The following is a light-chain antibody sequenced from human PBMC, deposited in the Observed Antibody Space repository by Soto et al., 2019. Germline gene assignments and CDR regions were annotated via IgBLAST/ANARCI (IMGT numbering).Light chain of an antibody. Sequence: QSVLTQPPSASGSPGQSVAISCTGTSSDVGGNNYVSWYQQHPGIAPKLMVYEVTKRPSGVPDRFSGSKSGNTASLTVSGLQAEDEADYYCSSYAGSNNVIFGGGTKLTVL. J-gene: IGLJ2*01. CDR2: EVT. CDR1: SSDVGGNNY. V-gene: IGLV2-8*01. CDR3: SSYAGSNNVI.